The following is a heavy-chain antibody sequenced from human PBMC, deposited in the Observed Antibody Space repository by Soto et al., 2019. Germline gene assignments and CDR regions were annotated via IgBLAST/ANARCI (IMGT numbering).Heavy chain of an antibody. CDR3: ARDPLWGTAMVLWYFDL. CDR1: GFTFSSYA. D-gene: IGHD5-18*01. Sequence: QVQLVESGGGVVQPGRSLRLSCAASGFTFSSYAMHWVRQAPGKGLEWVAVISYDGSNKYYADSVKGRFTISRDNSKNTLYLQMTSPRAEDTAVYYCARDPLWGTAMVLWYFDLWGRGTLVTVSS. V-gene: IGHV3-30-3*01. CDR2: ISYDGSNK. J-gene: IGHJ2*01.